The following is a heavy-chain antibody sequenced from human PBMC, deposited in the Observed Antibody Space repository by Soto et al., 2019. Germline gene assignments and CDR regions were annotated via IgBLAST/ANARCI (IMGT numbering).Heavy chain of an antibody. CDR1: AGSFSHYY. CDR2: IKHSGSS. CDR3: ARGGSSDWQVALDI. Sequence: LSLTCAVYAGSFSHYYWNWIRQSPGKGLEWIGKIKHSGSSNYNPSLRSRVPISVDMSKNQFSLRLTSVTAADTAVYYCARGGSSDWQVALDIWGQGTMVTVSS. V-gene: IGHV4-34*01. J-gene: IGHJ3*02. D-gene: IGHD6-19*01.